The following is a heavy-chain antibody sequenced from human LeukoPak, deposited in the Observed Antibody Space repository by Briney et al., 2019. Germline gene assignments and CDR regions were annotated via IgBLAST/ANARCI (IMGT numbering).Heavy chain of an antibody. CDR2: ISSSSSYI. D-gene: IGHD3-10*01. CDR1: GFTLSNYD. V-gene: IGHV3-21*01. CDR3: ARDGWDLGSTLRGIIVLSFDY. J-gene: IGHJ4*02. Sequence: PGGSLRLSCAASGFTLSNYDMNWVRQAPGKGLEWVSSISSSSSYIYYADSVKGRFTISRDNSKNTLYLQMNSLRAEDTAVYYCARDGWDLGSTLRGIIVLSFDYWGQGTPVTVSS.